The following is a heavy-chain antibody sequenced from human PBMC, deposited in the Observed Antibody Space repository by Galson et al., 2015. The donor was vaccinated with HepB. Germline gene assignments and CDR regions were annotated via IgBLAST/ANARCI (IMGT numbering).Heavy chain of an antibody. CDR2: IIPIFGTA. D-gene: IGHD5-24*01. V-gene: IGHV1-69*13. Sequence: SVKVSCKASGCTFSSYAINWVRQAPGQGLEWMGGIIPIFGTANYAQKFQGRVTITAEESTSTAYMELSSLRSEDTAVYYCARDRNGEMAPLGYWAQATLGTVCS. J-gene: IGHJ4*02. CDR3: ARDRNGEMAPLGY. CDR1: GCTFSSYA.